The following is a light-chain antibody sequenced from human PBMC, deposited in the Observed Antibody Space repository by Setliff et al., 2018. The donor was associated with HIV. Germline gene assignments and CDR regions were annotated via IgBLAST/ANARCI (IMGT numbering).Light chain of an antibody. CDR2: GGS. CDR3: CSHAGGNTHV. Sequence: SVLAQPASVSGSPGPSITISCTGTSSDVGIYNFVSWYQQHPGTAHKLMILGGSKRPSAVSNRFSGSNSGNTAFLTISGLQAEDEADYYCCSHAGGNTHVLGAGTKVTV. CDR1: SSDVGIYNF. V-gene: IGLV2-23*01. J-gene: IGLJ1*01.